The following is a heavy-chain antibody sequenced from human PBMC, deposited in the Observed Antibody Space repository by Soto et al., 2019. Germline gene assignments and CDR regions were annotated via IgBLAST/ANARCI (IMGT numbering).Heavy chain of an antibody. CDR3: ARLALRFHGAFDI. CDR2: INHSGST. D-gene: IGHD3-3*01. Sequence: QVQLQQWGAGLLKPSETLSLTCAVYGGSFSGYYWSWIRQPPGKGLEWIGEINHSGSTNYNPSLKSRVTISVDTSKNQFSLQLSSVTAADTDVYYCARLALRFHGAFDIWGQGTMVTVSS. V-gene: IGHV4-34*01. J-gene: IGHJ3*02. CDR1: GGSFSGYY.